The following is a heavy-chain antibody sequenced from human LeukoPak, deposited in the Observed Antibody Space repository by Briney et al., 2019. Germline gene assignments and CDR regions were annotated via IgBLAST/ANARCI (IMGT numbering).Heavy chain of an antibody. CDR2: INSDGSST. D-gene: IGHD1-26*01. CDR1: GFTFSSYW. V-gene: IGHV3-74*01. J-gene: IGHJ4*02. CDR3: TRGIVGATSDY. Sequence: GGPLRLSCALSGFTFSSYWMHCVRHAPGRGLVWVSRINSDGSSTNYADSVKGRFTISRDNARNTLYRQMNSLGAGDTAVYFCTRGIVGATSDYWGQGTLVTVSS.